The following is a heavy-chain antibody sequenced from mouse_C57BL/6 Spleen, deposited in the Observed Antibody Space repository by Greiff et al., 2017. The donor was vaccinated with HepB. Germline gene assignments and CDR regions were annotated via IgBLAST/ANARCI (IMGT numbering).Heavy chain of an antibody. J-gene: IGHJ3*01. CDR1: GYSITSGYY. D-gene: IGHD5-5*01. CDR3: AREGLPPWFAY. Sequence: ESGPGLVKPSQSLSLTCSVTGYSITSGYYWNWIRQFPGNKLEWMGYISYDGSNNYNPSLKNRISITRDTSKNQFFLKLNSVTTEDTATYYCAREGLPPWFAYWGQGTLVTVSA. V-gene: IGHV3-6*01. CDR2: ISYDGSN.